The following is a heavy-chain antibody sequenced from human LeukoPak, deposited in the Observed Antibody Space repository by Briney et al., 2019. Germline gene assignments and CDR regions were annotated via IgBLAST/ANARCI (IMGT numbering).Heavy chain of an antibody. CDR1: GGTFSSYA. CDR3: ARTGYSSGWYWTHNWFDP. J-gene: IGHJ5*02. CDR2: IIPIFGTA. D-gene: IGHD6-19*01. Sequence: SVKVSCKASGGTFSSYAISWVRQAPGQGLEWMGGIIPIFGTANYAQKFQGRVTITADESTSTAYMELSSLRSEDTAVYYCARTGYSSGWYWTHNWFDPWGQGTLVTVSS. V-gene: IGHV1-69*01.